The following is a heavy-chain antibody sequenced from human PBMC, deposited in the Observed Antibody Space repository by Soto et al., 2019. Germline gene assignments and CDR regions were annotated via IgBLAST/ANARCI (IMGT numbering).Heavy chain of an antibody. CDR2: ISYDGSNK. J-gene: IGHJ5*02. V-gene: IGHV3-30-3*01. CDR1: GFTFSSYA. Sequence: QVQLVESGGGVVQPGRSLRLSCAASGFTFSSYAMHWVRQAPGKGLEWVAVISYDGSNKYYAASVKGRFTISRDNSKNTLYWKINSLRAEDTAVYYCARGTNTYYYAQFDPWGQGTLVTVSS. D-gene: IGHD3-10*01. CDR3: ARGTNTYYYAQFDP.